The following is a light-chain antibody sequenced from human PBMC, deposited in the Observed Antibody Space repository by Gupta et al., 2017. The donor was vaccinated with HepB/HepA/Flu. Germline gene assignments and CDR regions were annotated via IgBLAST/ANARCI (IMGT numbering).Light chain of an antibody. V-gene: IGKV1-8*01. CDR2: AAS. CDR1: QGISSY. J-gene: IGKJ2*01. CDR3: QQYYSYPRT. Sequence: IRITQSPSSFSASTGDRVTITCRASQGISSYLAWYQQKPGKAPKLLIYAASTLQSGVPSRFSGSGSGTDFTLTISCLQSEDFATYYCQQYYSYPRTFGQGTKLEIK.